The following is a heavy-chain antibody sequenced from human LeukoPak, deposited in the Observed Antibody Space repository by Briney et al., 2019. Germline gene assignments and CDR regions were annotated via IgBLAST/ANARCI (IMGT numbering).Heavy chain of an antibody. CDR2: INTYNGNT. J-gene: IGHJ5*02. CDR1: DDNFATYG. V-gene: IGHV1-18*01. Sequence: GASVKVSCRASDDNFATYGVTWVRQAPGQRLEWMGWINTYNGNTNYAQNFQGRVTLTTDTPTSTAYMELRNLRSDDTAVYYCAREVWFGEILWLLDPWGQGTLVTVSS. CDR3: AREVWFGEILWLLDP. D-gene: IGHD3-10*01.